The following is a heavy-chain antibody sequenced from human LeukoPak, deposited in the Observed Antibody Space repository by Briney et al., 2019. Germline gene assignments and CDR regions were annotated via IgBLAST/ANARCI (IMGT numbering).Heavy chain of an antibody. CDR1: GFTFSSYA. D-gene: IGHD6-13*01. CDR3: ARESPVAATGRSWFDS. J-gene: IGHJ5*01. Sequence: PGGSLRLSCAASGFTFSSYAMSWVRQAPGKGLEWVSTITGGGSTTYYADSVKGRFTISRDNSEKTLYLQMNSLRAEDTALYYCARESPVAATGRSWFDSWGQGTLVTVSS. V-gene: IGHV3-23*01. CDR2: ITGGGSTT.